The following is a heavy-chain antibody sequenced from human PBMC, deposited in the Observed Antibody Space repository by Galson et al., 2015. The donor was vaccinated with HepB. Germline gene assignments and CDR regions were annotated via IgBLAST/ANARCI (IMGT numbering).Heavy chain of an antibody. Sequence: SVKVSCKASGYTFSIHGISWVRQAPGQGLEWMGWISGYNGNTDHSQKFQGGVTMTKDTSTGTAYMELRSLRSDDTAVYYCARVDYFESSGYYMHWGQGTLVTVSS. CDR3: ARVDYFESSGYYMH. V-gene: IGHV1-18*01. CDR2: ISGYNGNT. D-gene: IGHD3-22*01. CDR1: GYTFSIHG. J-gene: IGHJ4*02.